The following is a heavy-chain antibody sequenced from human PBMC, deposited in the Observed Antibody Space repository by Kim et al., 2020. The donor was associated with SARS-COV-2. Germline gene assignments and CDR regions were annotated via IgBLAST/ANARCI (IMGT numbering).Heavy chain of an antibody. CDR3: AKDFIDHRRGPEDPLFHC. CDR2: IYSGGTET. J-gene: IGHJ4*02. CDR1: GFTFNNYA. Sequence: GGSLRLSCAASGFTFNNYAMSWVRQAPGKGLEWVSGIYSGGTETHYGESVKGRFTISRDDSKNTLYLEVNSLRAEDTAVYYCAKDFIDHRRGPEDPLFHCWGQGTLVTVSS. V-gene: IGHV3-23*03.